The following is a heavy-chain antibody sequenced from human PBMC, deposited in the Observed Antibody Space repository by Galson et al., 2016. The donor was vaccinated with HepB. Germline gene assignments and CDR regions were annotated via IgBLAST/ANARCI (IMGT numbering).Heavy chain of an antibody. CDR1: GFSFSIYV. V-gene: IGHV3-33*06. CDR3: AKADQSSYFDY. D-gene: IGHD2-2*01. CDR2: ISNDGSDK. Sequence: SLRLSCATSGFSFSIYVMHWVRQAPGKGLEWVAVISNDGSDKQYADSVKGRFTVSRDNSKNTFYLQMNSLRAEDTAVYYCAKADQSSYFDYWGQGTLVTVSS. J-gene: IGHJ4*02.